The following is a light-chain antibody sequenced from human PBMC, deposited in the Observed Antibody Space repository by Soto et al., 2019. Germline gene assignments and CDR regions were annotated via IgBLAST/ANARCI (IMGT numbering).Light chain of an antibody. Sequence: DIVLTQSPATLSLSPGERATLSCRASQSVSRDFAWYQHKPGQTPRLLIYDASNRATGIPARFSGSGSGTDCTLTINSLQPEDFAVYYCQHRHNFGPGTKVDFK. CDR3: QHRHN. CDR1: QSVSRD. V-gene: IGKV3-11*01. J-gene: IGKJ3*01. CDR2: DAS.